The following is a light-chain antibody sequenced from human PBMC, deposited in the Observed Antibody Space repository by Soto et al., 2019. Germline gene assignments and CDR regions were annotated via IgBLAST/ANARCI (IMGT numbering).Light chain of an antibody. Sequence: EIVMTQSPATLSVSPGERATLSCRASQSISSNLAWYQQKLGQAPRLLIYRASTRATGIPARFSGSGSGTEFTLIISSLQSEDFAVYYCQQYKNWPWTFGQGTKVDIK. CDR1: QSISSN. CDR2: RAS. CDR3: QQYKNWPWT. V-gene: IGKV3-15*01. J-gene: IGKJ1*01.